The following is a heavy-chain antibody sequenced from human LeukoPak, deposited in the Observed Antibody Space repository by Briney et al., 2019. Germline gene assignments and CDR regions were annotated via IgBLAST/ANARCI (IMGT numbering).Heavy chain of an antibody. CDR3: ARMQFQWFDP. CDR1: GFTFSITY. V-gene: IGHV3-66*01. D-gene: IGHD6-19*01. CDR2: IYGGGDA. J-gene: IGHJ5*02. Sequence: GESLRLSCTASGFTFSITYMAWVRQAPGKGLEWVSVIYGGGDAYYADSVKGRFTIARDNSKKTLSPQMNNLRVEDTAVYYCARMQFQWFDPWGQGTLVTVSS.